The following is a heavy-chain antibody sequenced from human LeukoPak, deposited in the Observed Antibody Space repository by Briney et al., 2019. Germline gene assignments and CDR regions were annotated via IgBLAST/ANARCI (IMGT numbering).Heavy chain of an antibody. CDR3: AKDDGGSPPDAFDI. Sequence: GGSLRLSCAASGFTFSSYAMSWVRQAPGKGLEWVSTISYSGGSTYYADSVKGRFAISRDSSKNTLYLQMDGLRGEDTAVYYCAKDDGGSPPDAFDIWGQGTLVTVSS. V-gene: IGHV3-23*01. CDR1: GFTFSSYA. J-gene: IGHJ3*02. D-gene: IGHD3-10*01. CDR2: ISYSGGST.